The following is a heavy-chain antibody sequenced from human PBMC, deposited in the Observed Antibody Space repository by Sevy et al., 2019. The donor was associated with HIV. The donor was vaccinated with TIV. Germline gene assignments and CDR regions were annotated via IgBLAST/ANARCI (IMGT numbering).Heavy chain of an antibody. CDR3: ARGKGFFANDY. CDR1: GYTFTSYD. D-gene: IGHD3-3*01. V-gene: IGHV1-8*01. J-gene: IGHJ4*02. Sequence: ASVKVSCKASGYTFTSYDINWVRQATGQGLEWMGWMNPNSGNTGYSQKFQGRVTMTRNTSRSTAYMELSSLRSEDTAVYCVARGKGFFANDYWGQGTLVTVSS. CDR2: MNPNSGNT.